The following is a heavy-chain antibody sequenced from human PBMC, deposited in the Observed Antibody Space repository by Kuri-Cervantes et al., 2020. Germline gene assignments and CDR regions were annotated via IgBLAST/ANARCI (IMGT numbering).Heavy chain of an antibody. CDR1: EFTFSSYA. J-gene: IGHJ6*02. CDR2: ISYDGSNK. V-gene: IGHV3-30-3*01. Sequence: GESLKISCAASEFTFSSYAMHWVRQAPGKGLEWVAVISYDGSNKYYADSVKGRFTISRDNSKNTLYLQMNSLRAEDAAVYYCARGGMDVWGQGTTVTVSS. CDR3: ARGGMDV.